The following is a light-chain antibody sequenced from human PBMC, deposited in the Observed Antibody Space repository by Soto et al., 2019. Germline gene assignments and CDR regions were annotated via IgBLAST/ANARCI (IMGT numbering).Light chain of an antibody. CDR3: QQYGSSPVIT. J-gene: IGKJ5*01. Sequence: EVVMRQSPATLSVSPGEGATLYCRASQSVSSTYLAWYQQKPGQAPRVLIYSASSRATGIPDRFSGSGSGTDFTLTISRLEPEDFAVYYCQQYGSSPVITFGQGTRLEIK. CDR1: QSVSSTY. V-gene: IGKV3-20*01. CDR2: SAS.